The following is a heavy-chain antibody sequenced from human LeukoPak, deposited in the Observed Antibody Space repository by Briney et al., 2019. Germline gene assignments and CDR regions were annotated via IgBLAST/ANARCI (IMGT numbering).Heavy chain of an antibody. Sequence: PGGSLRLSCAASGFTFSSYAMSWVRQAPGKGLEWVSAISGSGGSTYYADSVKGRFTISRDKSKNTLYLQMNSLRAEDTAVYYCAKCNSDISTGYPSSYYYYYMDVWGKGTTVTISS. V-gene: IGHV3-23*01. D-gene: IGHD3-9*01. CDR3: AKCNSDISTGYPSSYYYYYMDV. CDR1: GFTFSSYA. CDR2: ISGSGGST. J-gene: IGHJ6*03.